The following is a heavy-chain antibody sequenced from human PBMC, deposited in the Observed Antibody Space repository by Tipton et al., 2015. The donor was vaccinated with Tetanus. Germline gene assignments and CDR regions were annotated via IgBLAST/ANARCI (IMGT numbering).Heavy chain of an antibody. D-gene: IGHD2/OR15-2a*01. CDR1: GGSISTYY. CDR2: FYSGGSI. V-gene: IGHV4-59*08. J-gene: IGHJ5*02. Sequence: TLSLTCTVSGGSISTYYWSWVRQPPGRGLEWIGTFYSGGSIFYNPSFKSRATISVDTPKNQISLRLTSVASADTAVYYCARHSSWFDPWGQGTLVTVSS. CDR3: ARHSSWFDP.